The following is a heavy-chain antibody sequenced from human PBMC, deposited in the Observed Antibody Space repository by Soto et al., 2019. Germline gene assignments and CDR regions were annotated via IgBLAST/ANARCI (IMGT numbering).Heavy chain of an antibody. V-gene: IGHV4-31*03. CDR2: IYYSGST. J-gene: IGHJ4*02. CDR3: ARGGGAVGATYYDFWSGLPYYFDY. CDR1: GGSISSGGYY. D-gene: IGHD3-3*01. Sequence: SETLSLTCTVSGGSISSGGYYWSWIRQHPGRGLEWIGYIYYSGSTYYNPSLKSRVTISVDTSKNQFSLKLGSVTAADTAVYYCARGGGAVGATYYDFWSGLPYYFDYWGQGTLVTVSS.